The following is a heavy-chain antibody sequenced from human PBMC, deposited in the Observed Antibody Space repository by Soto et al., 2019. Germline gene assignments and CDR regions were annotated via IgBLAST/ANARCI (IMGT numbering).Heavy chain of an antibody. Sequence: GGSLRLSCAASGFTFSSYAMHWVRQAPGKGLEWVSAISGSGGSTYYADSVKGRFTISRDNSKNTLYLQMNSLRAEDTAVYYCAKEPPYYYDSSGSNWFDPWGQGTLVTVSS. CDR1: GFTFSSYA. CDR2: ISGSGGST. V-gene: IGHV3-23*01. CDR3: AKEPPYYYDSSGSNWFDP. J-gene: IGHJ5*02. D-gene: IGHD3-22*01.